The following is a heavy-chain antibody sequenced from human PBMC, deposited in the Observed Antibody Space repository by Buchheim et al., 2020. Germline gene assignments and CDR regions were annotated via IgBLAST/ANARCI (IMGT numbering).Heavy chain of an antibody. J-gene: IGHJ5*02. D-gene: IGHD2-15*01. Sequence: QVQLVESGGGVVQPGRSLRLSCAASGFTFSSYAMHWVRQAPGKGLEWVAVISYDGRNKYYADSVKGRFTISRDNSKNTLYLQMNSLRTEDTAVYYCARAGAVVVVVAATTGNWFDPWGQGTL. V-gene: IGHV3-30*04. CDR3: ARAGAVVVVVAATTGNWFDP. CDR2: ISYDGRNK. CDR1: GFTFSSYA.